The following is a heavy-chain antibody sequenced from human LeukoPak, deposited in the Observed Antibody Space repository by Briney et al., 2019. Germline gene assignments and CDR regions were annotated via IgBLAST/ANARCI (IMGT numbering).Heavy chain of an antibody. CDR1: GYSFNTYW. J-gene: IGHJ4*02. CDR3: ARFFLSSGYYDY. CDR2: IYPGDSDT. Sequence: GESLKISCKGSGYSFNTYWIGWVRQMPGKGLEWMGIIYPGDSDTKYSPSFQGQVTISADKSISTAYLQWSSPKASDTAMYYCARFFLSSGYYDYWGQGTLVTVSS. D-gene: IGHD3-22*01. V-gene: IGHV5-51*01.